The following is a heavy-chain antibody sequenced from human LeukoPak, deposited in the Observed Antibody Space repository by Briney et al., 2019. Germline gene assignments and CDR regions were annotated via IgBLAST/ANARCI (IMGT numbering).Heavy chain of an antibody. J-gene: IGHJ4*02. CDR3: ARDGPATVALDY. Sequence: GGSLRLSCAASGFTFSNYWMHWVRHAPGKGLVWVSLINSDGTSTTYADSVKGRFTISRDNAKNTLYLQMNSLRAEDTAVYYCARDGPATVALDYWGQGTLVTVSS. V-gene: IGHV3-74*01. CDR1: GFTFSNYW. CDR2: INSDGTST. D-gene: IGHD4-23*01.